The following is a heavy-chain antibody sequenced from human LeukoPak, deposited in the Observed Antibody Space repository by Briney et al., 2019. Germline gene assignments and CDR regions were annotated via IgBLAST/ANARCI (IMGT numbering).Heavy chain of an antibody. CDR3: ARGVITMIVDR. Sequence: TGGSLRLSCAASGFTFSSYGMHWVRQAPGKGLEWVAVIWYDGSNKYYADSVKGRFTISRDNSKNTLYLQMNSLRAEDTAVYYCARGVITMIVDRWRQGTMVTVCS. V-gene: IGHV3-33*01. D-gene: IGHD3-22*01. J-gene: IGHJ4*02. CDR1: GFTFSSYG. CDR2: IWYDGSNK.